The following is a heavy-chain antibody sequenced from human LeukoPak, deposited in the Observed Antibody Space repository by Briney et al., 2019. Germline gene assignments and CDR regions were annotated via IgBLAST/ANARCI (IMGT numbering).Heavy chain of an antibody. CDR3: AREAPLAGYCSGGSCPEGWFDP. CDR1: GGSFSGYY. D-gene: IGHD2-15*01. J-gene: IGHJ5*02. V-gene: IGHV4-34*01. Sequence: SETLSLTCAVYGGSFSGYYWSWIRQPPGKGREWSGEINHSGSTNYNPSLKSRVTISVDTSKNQFSLKLSSVTAADTAVYYCAREAPLAGYCSGGSCPEGWFDPWGQGTLVTVSS. CDR2: INHSGST.